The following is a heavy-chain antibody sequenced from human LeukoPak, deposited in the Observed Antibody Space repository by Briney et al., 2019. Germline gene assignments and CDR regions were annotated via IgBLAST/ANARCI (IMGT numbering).Heavy chain of an antibody. CDR2: TSASGGSI. J-gene: IGHJ4*02. CDR3: AKDRGGGYSEGTGTTSDF. V-gene: IGHV3-23*01. D-gene: IGHD1-7*01. CDR1: GFTFSNYA. Sequence: PGGSLRLSCEASGFTFSNYAMTWVRQGPGKGLEWVSTTSASGGSIYYADSVKGRFTISRDNSKNTLFLQMNSLRVEDTAVYYCAKDRGGGYSEGTGTTSDFWGQGTLVTVSS.